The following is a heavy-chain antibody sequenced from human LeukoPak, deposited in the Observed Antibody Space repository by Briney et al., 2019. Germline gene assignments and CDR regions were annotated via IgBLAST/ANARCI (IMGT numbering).Heavy chain of an antibody. CDR1: GFTFNTYS. J-gene: IGHJ4*02. CDR3: ARDRSHLDY. CDR2: ITSSSSYI. V-gene: IGHV3-21*01. Sequence: RSGGSLRLSCAASGFTFNTYSMNWVRQAPGKGLEWVSSITSSSSYINYADSVKGRFTISRDNAKNALYLQMNSLRVEDTAVYYCARDRSHLDYWGQGTLVTVSS.